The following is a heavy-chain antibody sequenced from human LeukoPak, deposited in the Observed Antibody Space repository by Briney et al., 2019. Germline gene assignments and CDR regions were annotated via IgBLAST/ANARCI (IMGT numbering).Heavy chain of an antibody. D-gene: IGHD5-24*01. CDR3: ARRYGLLATIDY. J-gene: IGHJ4*02. Sequence: PSETLSLTCTVSGYSISNGYYWGWIRQPPGKWLEWIGSIYHSGSTYYNPSLKSRVTISVDTSKNQFSLKLSSVTAADTAVYYCARRYGLLATIDYWGQGTLVTVSS. CDR1: GYSISNGYY. CDR2: IYHSGST. V-gene: IGHV4-38-2*02.